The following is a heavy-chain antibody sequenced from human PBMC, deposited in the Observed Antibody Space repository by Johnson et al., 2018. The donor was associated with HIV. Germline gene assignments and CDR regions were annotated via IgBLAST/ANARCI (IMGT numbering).Heavy chain of an antibody. V-gene: IGHV3-23*04. CDR3: ANSLLLDAFNI. CDR1: GFTFSSYA. Sequence: MQLVESGGGLVQPGGSLRLSCAASGFTFSSYAMIWVRQAPGKGLEWVSFISGGEDDTYYADSVKGRFTISRDNSKTTLYLQMNSLRDEDTAVYYCANSLLLDAFNIWGQGTMVTVSS. CDR2: ISGGEDDT. J-gene: IGHJ3*02.